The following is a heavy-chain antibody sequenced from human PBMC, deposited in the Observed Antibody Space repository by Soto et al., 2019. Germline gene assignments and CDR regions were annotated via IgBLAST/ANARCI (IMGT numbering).Heavy chain of an antibody. CDR3: ARAVHNQKYSGYDLYYFDY. CDR1: GFTFSSYS. V-gene: IGHV3-48*01. CDR2: ISSSSSTI. J-gene: IGHJ4*02. Sequence: GGSLRLSCAASGFTFSSYSMNWVRQAPGKGLEWVSYISSSSSTIYYADSVKGRFTISRDNAKNSLYLQMNSLRAEDTAVYYCARAVHNQKYSGYDLYYFDYWGQGTLVTVSS. D-gene: IGHD5-12*01.